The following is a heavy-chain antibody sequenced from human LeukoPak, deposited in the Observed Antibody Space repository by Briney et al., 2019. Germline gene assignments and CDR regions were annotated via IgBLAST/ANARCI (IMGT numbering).Heavy chain of an antibody. CDR1: GYSISSGYY. CDR2: IYHSGST. V-gene: IGHV4-38-2*02. CDR3: ARAGATGKSQFDY. J-gene: IGHJ4*02. Sequence: SETLSLTCTVSGYSISSGYYWGWIRQPPGKGLEWIGSIYHSGSTYYNPSLKSRVTISVDTSKNQFSLKLSSVTAADTAVYYCARAGATGKSQFDYWGQGTLVTVSS. D-gene: IGHD1-1*01.